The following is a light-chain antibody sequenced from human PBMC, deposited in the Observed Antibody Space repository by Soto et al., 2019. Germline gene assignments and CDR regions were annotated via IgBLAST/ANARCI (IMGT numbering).Light chain of an antibody. CDR2: DPS. J-gene: IGKJ1*01. CDR1: QSVSSY. CDR3: QQRSHWPRT. V-gene: IGKV3-11*01. Sequence: IVLTQSPATLSLSPGERATLSCRASQSVSSYLAWYQQKPGQAPRLLFYDPSNRATGIPARFSGSGSGTDFTLTISSLEPEDFAVYYCQQRSHWPRTFGQGTKVDIK.